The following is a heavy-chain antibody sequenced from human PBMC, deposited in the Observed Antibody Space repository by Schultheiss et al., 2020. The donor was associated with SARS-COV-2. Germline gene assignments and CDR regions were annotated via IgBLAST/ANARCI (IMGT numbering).Heavy chain of an antibody. J-gene: IGHJ5*02. Sequence: SVKVSCKASGGTFSNYAISWVRQAPGQGLEWMGGIIPIFGTANYAQKFQGRVTITADESTSTAYMELSSLRSEDTAVYYCARDREDGYNYWWFDPWGQGTLVTVSS. D-gene: IGHD5-24*01. CDR1: GGTFSNYA. V-gene: IGHV1-69*13. CDR2: IIPIFGTA. CDR3: ARDREDGYNYWWFDP.